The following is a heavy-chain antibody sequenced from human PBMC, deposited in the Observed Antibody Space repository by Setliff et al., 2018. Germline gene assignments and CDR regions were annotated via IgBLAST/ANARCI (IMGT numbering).Heavy chain of an antibody. Sequence: ASVKVSCKASGYTFTDYAMHWVRQAPGQRLEWMGWINTNTGNPSYAQDFTGRFVFSLDTSVSTAYLQISSLKAEDTAVYYCARASRFGTIVYKGYYYMDVWGKGTTVTVSS. CDR1: GYTFTDYA. CDR3: ARASRFGTIVYKGYYYMDV. V-gene: IGHV7-4-1*02. J-gene: IGHJ6*03. CDR2: INTNTGNP. D-gene: IGHD3-10*01.